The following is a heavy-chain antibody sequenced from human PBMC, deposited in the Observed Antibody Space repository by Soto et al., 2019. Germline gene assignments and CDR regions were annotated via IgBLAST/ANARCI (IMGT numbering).Heavy chain of an antibody. CDR3: AKGGYSYGLAY. J-gene: IGHJ1*01. CDR2: IYYSGST. CDR1: GGSISSYY. V-gene: IGHV4-59*01. D-gene: IGHD5-18*01. Sequence: PSETLSLTCTVSGGSISSYYWSWIRQPPGKGLEWIGYIYYSGSTNYNPSLKGRVTISVDTSKNQFSLKLSSVTAADTAVYYCAKGGYSYGLAYWGQGTLVPVSS.